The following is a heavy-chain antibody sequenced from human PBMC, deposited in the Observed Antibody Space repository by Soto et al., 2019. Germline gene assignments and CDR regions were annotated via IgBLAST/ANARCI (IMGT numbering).Heavy chain of an antibody. V-gene: IGHV4-59*01. D-gene: IGHD4-17*01. Sequence: SETLSLTCTVSGGSISSYYWSWIRQPPGKGLEWIGYIYYSGSTNYNPSLKSRVTISVDTSKNQFSLKLSSVTAADTAVYYCARYLVYGDYADINWSGPWGHGTLVTVS. J-gene: IGHJ5*02. CDR3: ARYLVYGDYADINWSGP. CDR1: GGSISSYY. CDR2: IYYSGST.